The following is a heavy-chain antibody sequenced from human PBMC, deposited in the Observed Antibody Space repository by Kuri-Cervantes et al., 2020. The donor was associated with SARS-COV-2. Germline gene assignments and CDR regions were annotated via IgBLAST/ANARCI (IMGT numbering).Heavy chain of an antibody. CDR3: ASTSGSHPVFDY. CDR2: ISAYNGST. V-gene: IGHV1-18*01. CDR1: GYTFTSYG. Sequence: ASVKVSCKASGYTFTSYGISWVRQAPGQGLEWMGWISAYNGSTSYAQKFQGRVTMTRDTSTSTVYMELSSLRSEDTAVYYCASTSGSHPVFDYWGQGTLVTVSS. J-gene: IGHJ4*02. D-gene: IGHD3-10*01.